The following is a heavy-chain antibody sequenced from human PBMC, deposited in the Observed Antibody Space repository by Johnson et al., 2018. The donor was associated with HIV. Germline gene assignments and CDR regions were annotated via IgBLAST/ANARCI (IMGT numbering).Heavy chain of an antibody. D-gene: IGHD3-16*01. Sequence: VQLVESGGGLVQPGGSLRLSCAASGFTVSSNYMSWVRRAPGKGLEWVSVIYSGGSAYYADSVQGRFTISRDNSKNTLYLQMNSLSAEETAVYYCARVTPKRGENDGFDIWGQGTMVPVSS. CDR3: ARVTPKRGENDGFDI. V-gene: IGHV3-66*01. CDR1: GFTVSSNY. J-gene: IGHJ3*02. CDR2: IYSGGSA.